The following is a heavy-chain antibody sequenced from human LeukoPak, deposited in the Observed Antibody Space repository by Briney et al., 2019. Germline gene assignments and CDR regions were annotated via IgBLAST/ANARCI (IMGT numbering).Heavy chain of an antibody. CDR3: ARHMGLGYTYFYPYFDY. CDR2: IYYSGST. J-gene: IGHJ4*01. CDR1: GGSISSYY. Sequence: SKTLSLTCTVSGGSISSYYWSWIRQPPGKGLEWIGYIYYSGSTNYNPSLKSRVTISVDTSKNQFSLKLSSVTAADTAVYYCARHMGLGYTYFYPYFDYWGQGTLVTVSS. V-gene: IGHV4-59*08. D-gene: IGHD1-1*01.